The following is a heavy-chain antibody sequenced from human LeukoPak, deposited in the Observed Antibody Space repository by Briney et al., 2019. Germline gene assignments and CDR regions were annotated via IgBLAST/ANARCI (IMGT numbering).Heavy chain of an antibody. D-gene: IGHD2-2*01. CDR3: ARDRPDDKYLLFPHYYYYYMDV. CDR1: GFTFSSYA. CDR2: ISSNGGST. J-gene: IGHJ6*03. Sequence: PGGSLRLSCAASGFTFSSYAMHWVRQAPGKGLEYVAAISSNGGSTYYANSVKGRFTISRDNSKNTLYLQMGSLRAEDMAVYYCARDRPDDKYLLFPHYYYYYMDVWGKGTTVTVSS. V-gene: IGHV3-64*01.